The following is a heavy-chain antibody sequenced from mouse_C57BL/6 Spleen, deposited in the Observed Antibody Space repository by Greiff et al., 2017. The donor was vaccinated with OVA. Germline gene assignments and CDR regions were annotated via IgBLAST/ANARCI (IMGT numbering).Heavy chain of an antibody. Sequence: EVKLMESGGGLVKPGGSLKLSCAASGFTFSDYGMHWVRQAPEKGLEWVAYISSGSSTIYYADTVKGRFTISRDNAKNTLFLQMTSLRSEDTAMYYCARPLYYGSSAAWFAYWGQGTLVTVSA. CDR3: ARPLYYGSSAAWFAY. D-gene: IGHD1-1*01. V-gene: IGHV5-17*01. J-gene: IGHJ3*01. CDR2: ISSGSSTI. CDR1: GFTFSDYG.